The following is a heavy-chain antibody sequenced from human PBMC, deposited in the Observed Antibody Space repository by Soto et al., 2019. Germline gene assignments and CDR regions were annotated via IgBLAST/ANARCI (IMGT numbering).Heavy chain of an antibody. V-gene: IGHV3-48*01. Sequence: GGSLRLSCATSGFILSDCAMNWVRQAPGKGLEWVSYISSSSSVIDYADSVKGRFTISRDNSRKVLYLQMNSLRVEDTAIYYCAKDRQPDGIWTFDYWGKGTSVTVST. J-gene: IGHJ4*02. D-gene: IGHD3-9*01. CDR2: ISSSSSVI. CDR1: GFILSDCA. CDR3: AKDRQPDGIWTFDY.